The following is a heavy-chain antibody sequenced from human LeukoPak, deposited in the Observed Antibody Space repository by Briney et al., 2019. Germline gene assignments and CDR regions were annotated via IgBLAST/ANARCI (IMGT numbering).Heavy chain of an antibody. CDR3: AAHTYGSGSYDYFDY. V-gene: IGHV3-23*01. CDR2: ISGSGGST. D-gene: IGHD3-10*01. J-gene: IGHJ4*02. CDR1: GFTFSSYA. Sequence: GGSLRLSCAASGFTFSSYAMSWVRQAPGKGLERVSAISGSGGSTYYADSVKGRFTISRDNSKNTLYLQMNSLRAEDTAVYYCAAHTYGSGSYDYFDYWGQGTLVTVSS.